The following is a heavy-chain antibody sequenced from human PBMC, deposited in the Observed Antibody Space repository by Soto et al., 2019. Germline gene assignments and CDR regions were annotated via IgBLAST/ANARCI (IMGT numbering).Heavy chain of an antibody. CDR1: GGSISTSSYF. CDR3: ARHRWGSGSYSGLLDF. CDR2: VHYSGSA. Sequence: PSATLSLTCSVSGGSISTSSYFWGWIRQPPGKGLEWVGAVHYSGSANYRSSLQSRVTISVDTSQNQFSLRLRSVTAADTAVYYCARHRWGSGSYSGLLDFWGQGALVTVSS. J-gene: IGHJ4*02. V-gene: IGHV4-39*01. D-gene: IGHD3-10*01.